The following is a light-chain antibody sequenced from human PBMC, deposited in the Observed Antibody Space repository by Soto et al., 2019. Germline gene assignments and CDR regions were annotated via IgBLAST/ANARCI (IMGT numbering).Light chain of an antibody. CDR3: QQYHSYSWT. V-gene: IGKV3-11*01. J-gene: IGKJ1*01. CDR1: PSVSNS. CDR2: DAS. Sequence: ESVLTQSPATLSLSPGERATLSCRASPSVSNSLAWYQHKPGQAPRLLIYDASNRATGVPTRFSGSGSGTDFTLTISSLEPEDFATYFCQQYHSYSWTFGQGTKVEIK.